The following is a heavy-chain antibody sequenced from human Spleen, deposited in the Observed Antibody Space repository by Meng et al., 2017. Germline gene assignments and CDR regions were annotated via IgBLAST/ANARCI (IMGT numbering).Heavy chain of an antibody. J-gene: IGHJ4*02. CDR2: LHGDGSGP. D-gene: IGHD7-27*01. CDR3: ARVGMYYFDY. Sequence: LQLVESGGGLVNPGGSLRLSCAASGFIYNNYQMHWVRQAPGEGLVWVSRLHGDGSGPIYADSVKGRFTMSRDNARNTLYLQMNSLTVEDSAVYYCARVGMYYFDYWGQGSLVTVSS. CDR1: GFIYNNYQ. V-gene: IGHV3-74*02.